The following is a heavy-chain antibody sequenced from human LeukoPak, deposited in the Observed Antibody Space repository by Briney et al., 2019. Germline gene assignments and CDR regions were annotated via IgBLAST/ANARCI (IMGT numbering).Heavy chain of an antibody. CDR1: GGSISSSSYY. J-gene: IGHJ4*02. Sequence: KPSETLSLTCTVSGGSISSSSYYWGWIRQPPGKGLEWIGSIYYSGSTYYNPSLKSRVTISVDTSKNQFSLKLSSVTAADTAVYYCASAEARGTIFGVVIIQGGLVYFDYWGQGTLVTVSS. V-gene: IGHV4-39*01. D-gene: IGHD3-3*01. CDR2: IYYSGST. CDR3: ASAEARGTIFGVVIIQGGLVYFDY.